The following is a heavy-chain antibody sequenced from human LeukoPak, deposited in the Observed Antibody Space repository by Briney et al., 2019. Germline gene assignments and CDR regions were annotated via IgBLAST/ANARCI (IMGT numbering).Heavy chain of an antibody. Sequence: KPSETLSLTCTVSGGSISSYYWSWIRQPAGKGLEWIGRINTSGSSNYNPSLRSRVTMSVDSSKNQFSLNLSSVTAADTAVYYCAREGGGPRWLDLWGQGTLVSVSS. D-gene: IGHD6-25*01. CDR3: AREGGGPRWLDL. V-gene: IGHV4-4*07. CDR1: GGSISSYY. CDR2: INTSGSS. J-gene: IGHJ5*02.